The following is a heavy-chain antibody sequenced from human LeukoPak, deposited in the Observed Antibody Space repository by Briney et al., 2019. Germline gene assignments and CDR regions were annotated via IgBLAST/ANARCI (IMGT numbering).Heavy chain of an antibody. D-gene: IGHD4-17*01. CDR3: AKRRHITTVTTRSYFDY. Sequence: GGSLTLSCAASGFTFNSYDMSWLRQAPGKGLVWVSAISGSGGDTYYEVSVRGRITISRDNSKTTMYLQMNSLGAEDTAVYYCAKRRHITTVTTRSYFDYWGQGTLVTVSS. J-gene: IGHJ4*02. V-gene: IGHV3-23*01. CDR1: GFTFNSYD. CDR2: ISGSGGDT.